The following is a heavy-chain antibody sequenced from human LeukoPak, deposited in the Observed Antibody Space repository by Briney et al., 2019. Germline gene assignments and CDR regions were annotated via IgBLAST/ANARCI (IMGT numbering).Heavy chain of an antibody. Sequence: GASVTVSCTASGYTFTGYYMHWVRQAPGQGLEWMGWINPNSGGTNYAQNFQGRVTMTRDTSISTAYMELSRLRSDDTAVYYCARSANPATAFDYWGQGTLVTVSS. CDR1: GYTFTGYY. D-gene: IGHD2-21*02. J-gene: IGHJ4*02. CDR3: ARSANPATAFDY. CDR2: INPNSGGT. V-gene: IGHV1-2*02.